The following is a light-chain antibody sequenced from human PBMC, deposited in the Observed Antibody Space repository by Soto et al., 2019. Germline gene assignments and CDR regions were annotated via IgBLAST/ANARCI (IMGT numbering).Light chain of an antibody. V-gene: IGLV4-69*01. CDR3: QTWGTGIYVV. J-gene: IGLJ2*01. CDR1: SGHSSYA. Sequence: QPVLTQSPSASASLGASVKLTCTLSSGHSSYAIEWHQQQPEKGPRYLMKLNSDGSHSKGDGIPDRFSGSSSGAERYLTISSLQSEDEADYYCQTWGTGIYVVFGGGTKVTVL. CDR2: LNSDGSH.